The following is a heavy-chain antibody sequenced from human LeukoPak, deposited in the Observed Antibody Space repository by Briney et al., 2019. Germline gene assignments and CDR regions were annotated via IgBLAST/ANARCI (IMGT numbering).Heavy chain of an antibody. CDR1: GFTFSSYE. D-gene: IGHD3-3*01. V-gene: IGHV3-48*03. Sequence: PGGSLRLSCAASGFTFSSYEMNWVRQAPGKGLEWVSYISGSGSTIHHADSVKGRFTISRGNTKNSLYLQMNSLRAEDTAVYHCARLLSGYSFDYWGQGTLVTVSS. J-gene: IGHJ4*02. CDR3: ARLLSGYSFDY. CDR2: ISGSGSTI.